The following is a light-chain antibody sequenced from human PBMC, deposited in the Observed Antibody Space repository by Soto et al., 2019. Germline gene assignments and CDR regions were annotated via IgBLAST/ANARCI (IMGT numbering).Light chain of an antibody. J-gene: IGLJ1*01. CDR3: CSYAGSYTYV. V-gene: IGLV2-11*01. Sequence: QSVLTQPRSVSGSPGQSVTISCTGTSSVVGGYNYVSWYQQHPGRAPKVMIYDVSKRPSGVPDRFSGSKSGNTASLTISGFQAEDEADYYCCSYAGSYTYVFGTGTKVTAL. CDR1: SSVVGGYNY. CDR2: DVS.